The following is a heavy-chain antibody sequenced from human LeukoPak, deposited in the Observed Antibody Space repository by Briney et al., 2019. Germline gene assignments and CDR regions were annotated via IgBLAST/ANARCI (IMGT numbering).Heavy chain of an antibody. CDR2: ISYDGNKR. Sequence: GGSLRLSCAASGFIFSTYAMHWVRQAPVKGLEWVAIISYDGNKRYYADSVKGRFTISRDNSKNTLYLQMKSLRAEDTAVYYCARDSYGMDVWGQGTTVTVSS. CDR1: GFIFSTYA. V-gene: IGHV3-30-3*01. J-gene: IGHJ6*02. CDR3: ARDSYGMDV.